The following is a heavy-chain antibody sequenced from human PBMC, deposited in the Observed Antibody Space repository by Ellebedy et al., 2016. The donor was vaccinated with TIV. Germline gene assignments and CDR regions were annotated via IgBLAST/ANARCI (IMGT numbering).Heavy chain of an antibody. Sequence: MPSETLSLTCAVYGGSFSGYYWSWIRQPPGKGLEWIGEINHSGSTNYNPSLKSRVTVSVDTSKNQFSLKLSSVTAADTAVYYCARVGSHYYYGMDVWGQGTTVTVSS. D-gene: IGHD1-26*01. V-gene: IGHV4-34*01. J-gene: IGHJ6*02. CDR3: ARVGSHYYYGMDV. CDR1: GGSFSGYY. CDR2: INHSGST.